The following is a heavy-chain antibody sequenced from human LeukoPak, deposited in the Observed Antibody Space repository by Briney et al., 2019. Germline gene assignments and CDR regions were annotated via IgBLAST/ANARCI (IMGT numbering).Heavy chain of an antibody. D-gene: IGHD6-6*01. V-gene: IGHV1-2*02. CDR3: AREYSSSLTDLDY. J-gene: IGHJ4*02. CDR1: GGTFSSYA. Sequence: ASVKVSCKASGGTFSSYAISWVRQAPGQGLEWMGWINPNSGGTNYAQKFQGRVTMTRDTSISTAYMELSRLRSDDTAVYYCAREYSSSLTDLDYWGQGTLVTVSS. CDR2: INPNSGGT.